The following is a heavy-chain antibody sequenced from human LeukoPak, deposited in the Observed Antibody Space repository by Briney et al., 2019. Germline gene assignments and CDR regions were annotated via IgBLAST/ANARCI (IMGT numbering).Heavy chain of an antibody. CDR3: ARRNYGSESYSRLDY. J-gene: IGHJ4*02. CDR1: EYTFTSYD. Sequence: ASVKVSCKTSEYTFTSYDINWVRQATGQGLEWMGWMNPKSGNTGYAQKFQGRVTMTSDTSISTAYMELSSLRSEDTAVYYCARRNYGSESYSRLDYWGQGSLVTVSS. D-gene: IGHD3-10*01. V-gene: IGHV1-8*01. CDR2: MNPKSGNT.